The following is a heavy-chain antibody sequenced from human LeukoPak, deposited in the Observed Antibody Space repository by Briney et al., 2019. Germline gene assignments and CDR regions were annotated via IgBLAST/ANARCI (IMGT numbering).Heavy chain of an antibody. CDR3: ARDCSGGSCYHRFDY. CDR2: ISAYNGNT. D-gene: IGHD2-15*01. CDR1: GYTFTSYG. J-gene: IGHJ4*02. Sequence: GASVKVSCKASGYTFTSYGISWVRQAPGQGLEWMGWISAYNGNTNYAQKLQGRVTMTTDTSTSTAYMELRSLRSDDTAVYYCARDCSGGSCYHRFDYWGQGTLVTVSS. V-gene: IGHV1-18*01.